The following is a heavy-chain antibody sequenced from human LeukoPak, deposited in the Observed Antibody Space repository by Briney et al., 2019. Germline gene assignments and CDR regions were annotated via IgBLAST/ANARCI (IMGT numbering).Heavy chain of an antibody. V-gene: IGHV1-18*01. J-gene: IGHJ3*02. CDR1: GYTFTSYG. CDR3: ARLAEGYYDFWSGYYLGAFDI. Sequence: GASVKVSCKASGYTFTSYGISWVRQAAGQGLEWMGWISAYNGNTNYAQKLQGRVTMTTDTSTSTAYMELRSLRSDDTAVYYCARLAEGYYDFWSGYYLGAFDIWGQGTMVTVSS. CDR2: ISAYNGNT. D-gene: IGHD3-3*01.